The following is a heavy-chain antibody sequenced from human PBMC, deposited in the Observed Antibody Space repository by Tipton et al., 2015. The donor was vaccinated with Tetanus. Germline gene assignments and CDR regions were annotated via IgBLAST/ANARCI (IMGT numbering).Heavy chain of an antibody. J-gene: IGHJ4*02. V-gene: IGHV4-39*01. CDR3: ARRRAQWELLF. Sequence: TLSLTCTVSGVSITSTDYWWGWIRQPPGKGLEWIGSIYTDGTTSYNSSLKSRVIMSVETSKRQFSLKLTSVTAADTAVYFCARRRAQWELLFWSQGALVTVSS. CDR1: GVSITSTDYW. CDR2: IYTDGTT. D-gene: IGHD1-26*01.